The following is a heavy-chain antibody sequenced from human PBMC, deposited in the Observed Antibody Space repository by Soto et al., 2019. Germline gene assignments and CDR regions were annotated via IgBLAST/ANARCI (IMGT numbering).Heavy chain of an antibody. J-gene: IGHJ5*02. CDR3: ARLGVRGVIPNWFDP. Sequence: KVSCKASGESFDSYTITWVRQMPGKGLEWMGIIYPGDSDTRYSPSFQGQVTISADKSISTAYLQWSSLKASDTAMYYCARLGVRGVIPNWFDPWGQGTLVTVSS. D-gene: IGHD3-10*01. V-gene: IGHV5-51*01. CDR1: GESFDSYT. CDR2: IYPGDSDT.